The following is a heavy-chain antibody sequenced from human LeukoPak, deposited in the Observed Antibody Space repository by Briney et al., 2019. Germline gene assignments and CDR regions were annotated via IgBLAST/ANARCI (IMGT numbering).Heavy chain of an antibody. CDR2: IKQDGSEK. CDR3: ARDFQLLWFGEYYFDY. J-gene: IGHJ4*02. Sequence: PGGSLRLSCAASGFTFSSYWMSWVRQAPGKGLEWVANIKQDGSEKYYVDSVKSRFTISRDNAKNSLYLQMNSLRAEDTAVYYCARDFQLLWFGEYYFDYWGQGTLVTVSS. D-gene: IGHD3-10*01. CDR1: GFTFSSYW. V-gene: IGHV3-7*01.